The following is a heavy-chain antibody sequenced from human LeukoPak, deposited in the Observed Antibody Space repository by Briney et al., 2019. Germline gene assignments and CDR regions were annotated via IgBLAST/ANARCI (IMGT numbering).Heavy chain of an antibody. D-gene: IGHD5-12*01. Sequence: PSETLSLTCTVSGGSISSSSYYWGWIRQPPGKGLEWIGSIYYSGSTYYNPSLKSRVTISVDTSKSQFSLKLSSVTAADTAVYYCARLAFDAFDIWGQGTMVTVSS. CDR3: ARLAFDAFDI. V-gene: IGHV4-39*07. CDR2: IYYSGST. CDR1: GGSISSSSYY. J-gene: IGHJ3*02.